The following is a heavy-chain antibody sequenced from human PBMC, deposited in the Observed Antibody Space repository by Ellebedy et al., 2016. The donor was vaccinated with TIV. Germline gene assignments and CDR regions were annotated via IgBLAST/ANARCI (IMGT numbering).Heavy chain of an antibody. Sequence: ASVKVSCKASGYTFTGYYMHWVRQAPGQGPEWMGWINPNSGGTKYAQKFQGRVTMTRDTSISTAYMELSRLRSDDTAVYYCARARREQWLATVDYWGQGTLVTVSS. J-gene: IGHJ4*02. CDR2: INPNSGGT. V-gene: IGHV1-2*02. CDR1: GYTFTGYY. D-gene: IGHD6-19*01. CDR3: ARARREQWLATVDY.